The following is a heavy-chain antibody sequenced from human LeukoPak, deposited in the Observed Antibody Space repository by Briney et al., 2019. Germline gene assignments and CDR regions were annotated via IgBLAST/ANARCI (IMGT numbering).Heavy chain of an antibody. Sequence: SETLSLTCAVYGGSFNGYYWSWIRQPPGKGLEWIGEINHSGSTNYNPSLKSRVTISVDTSKNQFSLKLSSVTAADTAVYYCARGISAYYYYYMDVWGKGTTVTVSS. J-gene: IGHJ6*03. CDR3: ARGISAYYYYYMDV. D-gene: IGHD3-9*01. V-gene: IGHV4-34*01. CDR2: INHSGST. CDR1: GGSFNGYY.